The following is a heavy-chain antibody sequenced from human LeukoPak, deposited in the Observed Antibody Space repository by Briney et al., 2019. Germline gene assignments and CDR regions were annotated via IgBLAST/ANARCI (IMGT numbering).Heavy chain of an antibody. D-gene: IGHD5-18*01. CDR3: ARGTQYSYGYFYNWFDP. Sequence: PSETLSLTCTVSGGSISSSSYYWGWIRQPPGKGLEWIGSIYYSGSTYYNPSLKSRVTISVDTSKNQFSLKLSTVTAADTAVYYCARGTQYSYGYFYNWFDPWGQGTLVTISS. J-gene: IGHJ5*02. CDR1: GGSISSSSYY. V-gene: IGHV4-39*07. CDR2: IYYSGST.